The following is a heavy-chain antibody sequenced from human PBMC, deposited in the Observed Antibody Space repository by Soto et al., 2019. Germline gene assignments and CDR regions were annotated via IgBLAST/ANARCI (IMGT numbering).Heavy chain of an antibody. CDR1: GFTFNTYC. CDR2: ITQDGSEE. Sequence: EVQLVESGGGLVRPGGSLRLSCAASGFTFNTYCMSWVRQAPGKGLEWVANITQDGSEEYYVDSVKGRFTISRDNAENSVYLQMNSLRAEDTAVYFCTRGECNSETYSCFDYWGQGTLVTVSS. CDR3: TRGECNSETYSCFDY. V-gene: IGHV3-7*01. D-gene: IGHD1-26*01. J-gene: IGHJ4*02.